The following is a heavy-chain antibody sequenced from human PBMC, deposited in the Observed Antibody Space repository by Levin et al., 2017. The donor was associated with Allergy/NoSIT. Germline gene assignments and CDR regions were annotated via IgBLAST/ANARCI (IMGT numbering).Heavy chain of an antibody. CDR2: IGGTGGST. D-gene: IGHD6-19*01. V-gene: IGHV3-23*01. J-gene: IGHJ2*01. CDR3: AREQWLSSYWYFDL. Sequence: GESLKISCAASRFMFSTYAMSWVRQAPGKGLEWVSAIGGTGGSTFYSESVKGRCTISRDNSKNTLYLEMNSLRAEDTAVYYCAREQWLSSYWYFDLWGRGTLVTVSS. CDR1: RFMFSTYA.